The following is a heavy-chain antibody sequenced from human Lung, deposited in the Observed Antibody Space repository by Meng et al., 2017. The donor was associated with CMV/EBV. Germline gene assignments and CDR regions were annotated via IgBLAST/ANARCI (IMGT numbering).Heavy chain of an antibody. V-gene: IGHV1-2*02. CDR2: NNPNSGGT. D-gene: IGHD6-13*01. CDR1: GYTFTGYY. J-gene: IGHJ4*02. Sequence: ASLXISXNASGYTFTGYYMHWVRQAPGQGLEWMGWNNPNSGGTNYAQKFQGRVTMTRDTSISTTYMELSRLRSDDTAVYYCAREARAAGTDEYFDYWGQGTLVTVSS. CDR3: AREARAAGTDEYFDY.